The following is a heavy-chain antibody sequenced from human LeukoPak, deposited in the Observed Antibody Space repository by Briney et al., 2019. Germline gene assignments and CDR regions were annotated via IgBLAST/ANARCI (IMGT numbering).Heavy chain of an antibody. Sequence: SETLSLTCAVYGGSFSGYYWSWIRQPPGKGLEWIGEINHSGSTNYNPSLKSRVTISVDTSKNQFSLKLSSVTAADTAVYYCARRGSMVRGDTGGAFDYWGQGTLVTVSS. CDR1: GGSFSGYY. D-gene: IGHD3-10*01. J-gene: IGHJ4*02. CDR3: ARRGSMVRGDTGGAFDY. CDR2: INHSGST. V-gene: IGHV4-34*01.